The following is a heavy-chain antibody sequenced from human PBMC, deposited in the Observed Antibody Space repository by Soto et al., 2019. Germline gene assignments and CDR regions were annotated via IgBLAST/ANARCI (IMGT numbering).Heavy chain of an antibody. Sequence: QVQLVQSGTEVKKPGASVKVSCKASGYTFRSYGISWVRQAPGQGPEWMGWISGYNGNTHYPQKFQGKVTMTTDTSTSTAYMEWRSLRSDDTAVYYCAKADSNYAGRFSYYYMDVWGNGTLVTVSS. CDR2: ISGYNGNT. J-gene: IGHJ6*03. CDR1: GYTFRSYG. V-gene: IGHV1-18*01. CDR3: AKADSNYAGRFSYYYMDV. D-gene: IGHD4-4*01.